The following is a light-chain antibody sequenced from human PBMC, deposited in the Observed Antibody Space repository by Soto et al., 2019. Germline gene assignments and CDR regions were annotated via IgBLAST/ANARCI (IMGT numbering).Light chain of an antibody. CDR2: DAS. J-gene: IGKJ2*01. Sequence: EIVLTQSPATLSLSPGEKATLSCRASQTVNGYLVWYQQKPGQAPRLLIYDASDRATGIPARFSASGSGTDFTLTISCLEPEDFAVYYCQHRNNWPPRYTFGQGTKLEIK. CDR1: QTVNGY. V-gene: IGKV3-11*01. CDR3: QHRNNWPPRYT.